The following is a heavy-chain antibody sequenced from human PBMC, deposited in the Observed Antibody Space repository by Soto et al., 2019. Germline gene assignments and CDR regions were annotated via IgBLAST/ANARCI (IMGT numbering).Heavy chain of an antibody. CDR1: GGTFSSYA. CDR3: ANASGLEWSPPPLGGRYYYYGMDV. D-gene: IGHD3-3*01. CDR2: IIPIFGTA. V-gene: IGHV1-69*01. J-gene: IGHJ6*02. Sequence: QVQLVQSGAEVKKPGSSVKVSCKASGGTFSSYAISWVRQAPGQGLEWMGGIIPIFGTANYAQKFQGRVTITADESTSTAYMELSSLRYEDTAVYYCANASGLEWSPPPLGGRYYYYGMDVWGQGTTVTVSS.